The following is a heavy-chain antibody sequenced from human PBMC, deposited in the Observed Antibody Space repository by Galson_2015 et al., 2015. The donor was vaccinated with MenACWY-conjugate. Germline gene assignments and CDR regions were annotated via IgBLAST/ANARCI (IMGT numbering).Heavy chain of an antibody. CDR2: IKSKTDGGTI. CDR3: TSDGPVVVVAATPFDY. D-gene: IGHD2-15*01. CDR1: GFTFSNDW. J-gene: IGHJ4*02. V-gene: IGHV3-15*01. Sequence: SLRVSCKASGFTFSNDWMSWVRQAPGNGLEWDGRIKSKTDGGTIDYAAPVKGSLTISRDDSKTTGYLQMSNLISENTAVYYCTSDGPVVVVAATPFDYWGQGTLVTVSS.